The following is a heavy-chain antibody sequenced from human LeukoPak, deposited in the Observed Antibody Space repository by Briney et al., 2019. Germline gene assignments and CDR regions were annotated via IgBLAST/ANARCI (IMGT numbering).Heavy chain of an antibody. J-gene: IGHJ3*02. V-gene: IGHV4-4*07. Sequence: KPSETLSLTCTVSGGPISSYYWSWIRQPAGKGLEWIGRIYMSGSTNYNSSLKSRVNMSVDTSKNQFSLNLSSVTAADTAVYYCAREAGSSWSRGLDIWGQGTVVTVSS. CDR2: IYMSGST. CDR3: AREAGSSWSRGLDI. D-gene: IGHD6-13*01. CDR1: GGPISSYY.